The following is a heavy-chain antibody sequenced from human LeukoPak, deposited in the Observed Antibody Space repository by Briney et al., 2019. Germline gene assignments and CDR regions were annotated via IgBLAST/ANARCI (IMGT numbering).Heavy chain of an antibody. CDR1: RYTFTDYY. D-gene: IGHD2-2*01. J-gene: IGHJ6*03. CDR2: INPHSGGT. V-gene: IGHV1-2*02. Sequence: ASVKVSCKASRYTFTDYYMHWVRQAPGQGLEWMGWINPHSGGTNYPQKFQGRVTMTRDTSINTAYMELSGLTSDDTAVYYCARDPRTTSVPDYFYYHMDVWGKGTTVTVSS. CDR3: ARDPRTTSVPDYFYYHMDV.